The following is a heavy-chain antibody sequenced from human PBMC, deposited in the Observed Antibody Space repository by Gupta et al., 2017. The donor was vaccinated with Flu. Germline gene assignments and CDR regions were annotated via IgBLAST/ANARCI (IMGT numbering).Heavy chain of an antibody. Sequence: QVQLEESGGGVVQPGKSLRLACATSGFALTSYAMHWVRQAPGKGLEWLAVIWYDGYNRYYADSVKGRFTVSRDTSENTVFLQMSNLRAEDTAIYYCARDVYDSSGYLGYWGQGTLVTVSS. D-gene: IGHD3-22*01. J-gene: IGHJ4*02. CDR1: GFALTSYA. CDR3: ARDVYDSSGYLGY. CDR2: IWYDGYNR. V-gene: IGHV3-33*01.